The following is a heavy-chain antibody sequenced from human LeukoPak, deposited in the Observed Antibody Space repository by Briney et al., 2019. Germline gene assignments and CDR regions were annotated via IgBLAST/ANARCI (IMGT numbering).Heavy chain of an antibody. CDR1: GGSFSGYY. CDR2: INHSGST. CDR3: ATDYGDYTFDY. D-gene: IGHD4-17*01. Sequence: PSETLSLTCAVYGGSFSGYYWSWIRQPPGKGLEWIGEINHSGSTNYNPSLKSRVTISVDTSKNRFSLKLSSVTAADTAVYYCATDYGDYTFDYWGQGTLVTVSS. V-gene: IGHV4-34*01. J-gene: IGHJ4*02.